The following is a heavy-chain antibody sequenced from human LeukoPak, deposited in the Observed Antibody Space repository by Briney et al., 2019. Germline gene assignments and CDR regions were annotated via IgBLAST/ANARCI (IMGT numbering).Heavy chain of an antibody. CDR1: GGSISSYY. CDR3: ARSLDNYYDSSGYYHY. J-gene: IGHJ4*02. V-gene: IGHV4-59*01. Sequence: PSETLSLTCTVSGGSISSYYWSWIRQPPGKGLEWIGYIYYGGSTNYNPSLKSRVTISVDTSKNQFSLKLSSVTAADTAVYYCARSLDNYYDSSGYYHYWGQGTLVTVSS. D-gene: IGHD3-22*01. CDR2: IYYGGST.